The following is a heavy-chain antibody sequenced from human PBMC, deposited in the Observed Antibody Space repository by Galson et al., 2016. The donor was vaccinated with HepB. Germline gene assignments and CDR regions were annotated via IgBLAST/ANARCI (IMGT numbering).Heavy chain of an antibody. CDR3: AFSRIERAYYFDN. Sequence: LRLSCAASGFTLSDCYIHWIRQAPGKGLEWVSYIHSSLGGTHYADSVKGRFTISRHNAKNSVFLEMNSLRAEDTAVSYCAFSRIERAYYFDNWGQGTRVTVAS. J-gene: IGHJ4*02. D-gene: IGHD1-1*01. V-gene: IGHV3-11*06. CDR1: GFTLSDCY. CDR2: IHSSLGGT.